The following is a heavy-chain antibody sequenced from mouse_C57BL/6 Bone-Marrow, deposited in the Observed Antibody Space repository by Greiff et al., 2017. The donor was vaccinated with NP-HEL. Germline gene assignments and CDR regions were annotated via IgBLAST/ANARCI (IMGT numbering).Heavy chain of an antibody. D-gene: IGHD1-1*01. V-gene: IGHV5-4*01. CDR1: GFTFSSYA. CDR2: ISDGGSYT. J-gene: IGHJ2*01. Sequence: EVQGVESGGGLVKPGGSLKLSCAASGFTFSSYAMSWVRQTPEKRLEWVATISDGGSYTYYPDNVKGRFTISRDNAKNNLYLQMSHLKSEDTAMYYCARVITTVVALYYFDYWGQGTTLTVSS. CDR3: ARVITTVVALYYFDY.